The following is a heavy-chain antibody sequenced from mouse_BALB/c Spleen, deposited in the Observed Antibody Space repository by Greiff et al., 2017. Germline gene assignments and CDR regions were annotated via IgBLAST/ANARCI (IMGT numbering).Heavy chain of an antibody. CDR3: TTSTMITGPWFAY. J-gene: IGHJ3*01. CDR1: GYSFTSYW. Sequence: VQLKQSGTVLARPGASVKMSCKASGYSFTSYWMHWVKQRPGQGLEWIGAIYPGNSDTSYNQKFKGKAKLTAVTSASTAYMELSSLTNEDSAVYYCTTSTMITGPWFAYWGQGTLVTVSA. V-gene: IGHV1-5*01. CDR2: IYPGNSDT. D-gene: IGHD2-4*01.